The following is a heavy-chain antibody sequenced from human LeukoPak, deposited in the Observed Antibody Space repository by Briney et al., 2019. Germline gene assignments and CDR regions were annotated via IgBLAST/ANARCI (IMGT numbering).Heavy chain of an antibody. CDR3: ARDRLLRSASYYYGMDV. D-gene: IGHD3-16*01. V-gene: IGHV3-21*01. CDR1: GFTFSSYS. Sequence: PGGSLRLSCAASGFTFSSYSMNWVRQAPGKGLEWVSFISSSSSYIYYADSVKGRFTISRDSAKNSLYLQMNSLRAEDTAVYYCARDRLLRSASYYYGMDVWGQGTTVTVSS. CDR2: ISSSSSYI. J-gene: IGHJ6*02.